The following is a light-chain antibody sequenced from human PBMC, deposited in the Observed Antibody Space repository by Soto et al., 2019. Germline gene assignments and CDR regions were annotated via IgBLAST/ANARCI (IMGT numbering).Light chain of an antibody. CDR2: EVS. J-gene: IGLJ2*01. V-gene: IGLV2-23*02. CDR3: CSYAGSSTDVV. CDR1: SSDVGSYNL. Sequence: QSALTQPASVSGSPEQSITISCTGTSSDVGSYNLVSWYQQHPGKAPKLMIYEVSKRPSGVSNRFSGSKSGNTASLTISGLQAEDEADYYCCSYAGSSTDVVFGGGTQLTVL.